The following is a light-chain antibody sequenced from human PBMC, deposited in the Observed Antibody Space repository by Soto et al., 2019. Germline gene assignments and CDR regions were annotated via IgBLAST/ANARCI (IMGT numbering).Light chain of an antibody. CDR3: QQYGSSPWT. V-gene: IGKV3-20*01. CDR1: QSVSSSY. Sequence: EIVLTQSPGTLSLSPGERATLSCWSSQSVSSSYLAWYQQKPGQAPRLLIYGASSRATGIPDRFSGSGSGTDFTLTIRRLEPEDFAVYYCQQYGSSPWTFGQGTKVDIK. CDR2: GAS. J-gene: IGKJ1*01.